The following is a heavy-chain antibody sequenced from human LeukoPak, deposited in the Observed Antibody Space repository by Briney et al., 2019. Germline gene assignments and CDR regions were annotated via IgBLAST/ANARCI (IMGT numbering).Heavy chain of an antibody. Sequence: PGGSLRLSCAASGFTFSSYSMNWVRRAPGRGLEWVSVMYSEGGTNYADSVKGRFTISRDYLKNTLYLQMDSLRVEDTAVYYCARGPGAFDYWGQGTLVTVSS. CDR1: GFTFSSYS. CDR2: MYSEGGT. CDR3: ARGPGAFDY. J-gene: IGHJ4*02. V-gene: IGHV3-66*01.